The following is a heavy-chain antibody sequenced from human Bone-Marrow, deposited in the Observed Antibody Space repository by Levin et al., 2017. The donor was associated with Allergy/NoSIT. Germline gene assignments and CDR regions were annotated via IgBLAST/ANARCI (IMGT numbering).Heavy chain of an antibody. CDR1: GFTFSSYW. Sequence: SCAASGFTFSSYWMHWVRQAPGKGLVWVSRINSDGSSTSYADSVKGRFTISRDNAKNTLYLQMNSLRAEDTAVYYCARSLAYYYGSGSYQPRGDFDYWGQGTLVTVSS. CDR3: ARSLAYYYGSGSYQPRGDFDY. CDR2: INSDGSST. J-gene: IGHJ4*02. V-gene: IGHV3-74*01. D-gene: IGHD3-10*01.